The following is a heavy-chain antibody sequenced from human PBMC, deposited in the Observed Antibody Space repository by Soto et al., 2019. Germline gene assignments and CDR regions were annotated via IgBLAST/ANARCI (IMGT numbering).Heavy chain of an antibody. CDR3: AKDRLANPPYYYYYYGLDV. J-gene: IGHJ6*02. CDR1: GLTFSSYG. CDR2: TSYDGSNK. V-gene: IGHV3-30*18. Sequence: GGSLRLSCAASGLTFSSYGMHWVRQAPGKGLEWVAITSYDGSNKYYADSVKGRFTISRDRSKNTLYLQMNSLRAADTAVYYCAKDRLANPPYYYYYYGLDVWGQGTTVTVSS.